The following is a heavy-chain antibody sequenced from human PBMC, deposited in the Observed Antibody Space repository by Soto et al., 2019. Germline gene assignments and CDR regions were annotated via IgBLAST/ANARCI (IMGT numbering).Heavy chain of an antibody. V-gene: IGHV4-59*08. CDR1: GGCSSSYY. CDR2: IYYSGST. Sequence: SQTLSLTCSVGGGCSSSYYWSRIRQPPGKGLEWIGYIYYSGSTNYNPSLKSRVTISVDTSKNQFSLKLSSVTAADTAVYYCARHYSLEWLSPAYYYYYYMDVGGKGTTVTISS. CDR3: ARHYSLEWLSPAYYYYYYMDV. D-gene: IGHD3-3*01. J-gene: IGHJ6*03.